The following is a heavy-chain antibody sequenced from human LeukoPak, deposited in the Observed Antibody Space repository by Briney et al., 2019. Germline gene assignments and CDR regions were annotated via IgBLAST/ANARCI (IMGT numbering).Heavy chain of an antibody. J-gene: IGHJ4*02. CDR2: IFHSGST. Sequence: SETLSLTCTVSGVSIKSHFWSWVRQPPGKRLEWIGYIFHSGSTNYNPSLKSRVTISVDTSKNQFSLRLTSVTAADTAVYYCVRTNPWDLTYYFDYWGQGTLVTVSS. D-gene: IGHD1-14*01. CDR1: GVSIKSHF. CDR3: VRTNPWDLTYYFDY. V-gene: IGHV4-59*11.